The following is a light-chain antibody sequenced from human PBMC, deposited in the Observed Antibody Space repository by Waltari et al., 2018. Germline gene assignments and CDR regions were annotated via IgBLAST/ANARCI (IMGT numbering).Light chain of an antibody. J-gene: IGKJ1*01. CDR3: QQRSNWPVT. Sequence: EIVMTQSPASLSVSPGERVTLSCRASQSVSTKLAWYQQKPGQAPRLVIYSASIRAADVPARFSGSGSGTEFTLTISSLQSEDFALYFCQQRSNWPVTFGQGTRVEAK. V-gene: IGKV3-15*01. CDR1: QSVSTK. CDR2: SAS.